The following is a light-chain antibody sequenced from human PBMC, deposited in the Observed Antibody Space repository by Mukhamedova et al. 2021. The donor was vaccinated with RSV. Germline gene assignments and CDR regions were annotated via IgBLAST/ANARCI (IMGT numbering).Light chain of an antibody. Sequence: RLLISGASTRATGIPARFSGSGSGTEFTLSISSLQSEDFAVYYCQQYDDWPPLTFGGGTKVEIK. CDR2: GAS. J-gene: IGKJ4*01. V-gene: IGKV3-15*01. CDR3: QQYDDWPPLT.